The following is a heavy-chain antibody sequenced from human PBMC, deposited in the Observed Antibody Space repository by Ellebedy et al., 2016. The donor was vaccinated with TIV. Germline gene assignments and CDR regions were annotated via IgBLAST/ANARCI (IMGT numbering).Heavy chain of an antibody. CDR3: ASLKGESVYYGLDV. V-gene: IGHV4-59*01. D-gene: IGHD3-10*01. CDR1: GASISSYY. CDR2: FYFSGTT. Sequence: SETLSLXXTVPGASISSYYWSWIRQPPGEGQDWIRYFYFSGTTVYSPSLKSRVTISIDTSKNQFSLRLNSVTAADAAVYYCASLKGESVYYGLDVWGQGTTVTVSS. J-gene: IGHJ6*02.